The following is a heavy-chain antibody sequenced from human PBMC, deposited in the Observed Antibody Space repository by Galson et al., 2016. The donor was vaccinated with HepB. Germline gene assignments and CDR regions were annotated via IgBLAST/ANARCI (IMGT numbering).Heavy chain of an antibody. J-gene: IGHJ4*02. D-gene: IGHD2/OR15-2a*01. Sequence: SLRLSCAASGVTFNSYAMGWVRQAPGKGLEWVSTISDSGTSTHYADSVKGRFTISRDNSKNKLDLQMNSLQAEDTAVYYCTNDVGLVMFGLWGRGTLVTVSS. CDR2: ISDSGTST. CDR3: TNDVGLVMFGL. CDR1: GVTFNSYA. V-gene: IGHV3-23*01.